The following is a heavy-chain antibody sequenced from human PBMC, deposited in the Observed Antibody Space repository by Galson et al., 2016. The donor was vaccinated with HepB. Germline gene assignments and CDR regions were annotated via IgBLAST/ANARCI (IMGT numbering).Heavy chain of an antibody. V-gene: IGHV3-21*05. D-gene: IGHD6-13*01. J-gene: IGHJ4*02. Sequence: SLRLSCAASGFSFSSYYMNWVRQAPGKGLEWVSYISSSRSYIYYAHSVKGRFTISRDKSKNSLYLQMDSLRAEDTAVYYCARGDRHRSSWWGFDYWGQGTLVTVSS. CDR3: ARGDRHRSSWWGFDY. CDR2: ISSSRSYI. CDR1: GFSFSSYY.